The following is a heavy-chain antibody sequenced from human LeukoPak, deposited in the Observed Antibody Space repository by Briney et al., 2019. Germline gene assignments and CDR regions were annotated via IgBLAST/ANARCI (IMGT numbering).Heavy chain of an antibody. Sequence: ASVKVSCKASGYTFTCYDINWVRQATGQGLEWMGWMNPNSGNTGYAQKFQGRVTITRNTSISTAYMELSSLRSEDTAVYYCARGSMIVANWFDPWGQGTLVTVSS. J-gene: IGHJ5*02. CDR3: ARGSMIVANWFDP. CDR1: GYTFTCYD. CDR2: MNPNSGNT. V-gene: IGHV1-8*03. D-gene: IGHD3-22*01.